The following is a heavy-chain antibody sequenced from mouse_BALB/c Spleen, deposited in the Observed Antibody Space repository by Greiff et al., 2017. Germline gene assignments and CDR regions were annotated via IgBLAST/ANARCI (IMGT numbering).Heavy chain of an antibody. CDR3: ARVGTTAVFAY. CDR1: GYSITSGYY. CDR2: ISYDGSN. J-gene: IGHJ3*01. Sequence: EVQLQQSGPGLVKPSQSLSLTCSVTGYSITSGYYWNWIRQFPGNKLEWMGYISYDGSNNYNPSLKNRISITRDTSKNQFFLKLNSVTTEDTATYYCARVGTTAVFAYWGQGTLVTVSA. D-gene: IGHD1-2*01. V-gene: IGHV3-6*02.